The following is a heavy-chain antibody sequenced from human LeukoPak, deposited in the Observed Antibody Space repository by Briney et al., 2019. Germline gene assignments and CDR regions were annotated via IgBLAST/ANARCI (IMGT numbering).Heavy chain of an antibody. CDR2: TYYRSNWYN. Sequence: SQTLSLTCAISGDSVSRTNIAWNWIRQSPSRGLEWLGRTYYRSNWYNDYALSVKSRITINPDTSKNQFSLQLNSVTPEDTAVYYCARGSGYTAWFDPWGQGTLVTVSS. V-gene: IGHV6-1*01. CDR1: GDSVSRTNIA. CDR3: ARGSGYTAWFDP. D-gene: IGHD5-24*01. J-gene: IGHJ5*02.